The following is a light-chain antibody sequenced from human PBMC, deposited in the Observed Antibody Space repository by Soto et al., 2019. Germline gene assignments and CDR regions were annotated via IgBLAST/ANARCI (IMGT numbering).Light chain of an antibody. CDR1: QSVSSN. CDR2: GAS. J-gene: IGKJ1*01. Sequence: IVMTQSPATLSVSPGERATLSCRASQSVSSNLAWYQQQPDQAPRLLIYGASTRATGIPARFSGSGSGAEFTLTISSLQSEDFAFYYCQQYNNWPPWTFGQGTKVDIK. V-gene: IGKV3-15*01. CDR3: QQYNNWPPWT.